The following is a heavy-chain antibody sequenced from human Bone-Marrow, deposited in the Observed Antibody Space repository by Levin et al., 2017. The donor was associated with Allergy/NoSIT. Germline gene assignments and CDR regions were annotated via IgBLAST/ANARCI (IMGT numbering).Heavy chain of an antibody. V-gene: IGHV3-21*01. J-gene: IGHJ3*02. CDR3: ARQGDGFDI. Sequence: KPGGSLRLSCAASGFTFTTYSMNWVRQAPGKGLEWVSSISSFSSYIYYADSVKGRFTISRDNAKNSLDLQMNSLGAEDTAVYYCARQGDGFDIWGQGTMVTVSP. CDR2: ISSFSSYI. CDR1: GFTFTTYS.